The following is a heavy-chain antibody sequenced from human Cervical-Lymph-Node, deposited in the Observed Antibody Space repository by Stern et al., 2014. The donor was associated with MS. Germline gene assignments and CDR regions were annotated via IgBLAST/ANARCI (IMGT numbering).Heavy chain of an antibody. CDR2: ISTHNGNT. J-gene: IGHJ4*02. V-gene: IGHV1-18*01. CDR3: ARVLGAGGCYHTDY. D-gene: IGHD6-19*01. Sequence: VQSGGEVKKPGASVKVSCKASGYTVTKYGVSWVRQAPGQGLEWMGWISTHNGNTKYVDKFQGRVTMTADTSTSTAYMEVTSLRSDDTAVYYCARVLGAGGCYHTDYWGLGTLVTVSS. CDR1: GYTVTKYG.